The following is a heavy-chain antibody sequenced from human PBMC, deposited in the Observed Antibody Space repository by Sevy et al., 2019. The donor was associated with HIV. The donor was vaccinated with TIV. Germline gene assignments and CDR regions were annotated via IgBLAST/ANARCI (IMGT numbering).Heavy chain of an antibody. D-gene: IGHD3-10*01. V-gene: IGHV3-21*01. J-gene: IGHJ3*02. Sequence: GGSLRLSCAASGFTFSSYSMNWVRQAPGKGLEWVSSICSSSSYIYYADSVKGRFTISRDNAKYSLYLQMNSLRAEDTAVYYCARELLWFGELTGAFDIWGQGTMVTVSS. CDR2: ICSSSSYI. CDR1: GFTFSSYS. CDR3: ARELLWFGELTGAFDI.